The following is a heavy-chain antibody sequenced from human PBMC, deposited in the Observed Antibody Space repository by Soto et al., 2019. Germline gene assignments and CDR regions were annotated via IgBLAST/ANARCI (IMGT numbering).Heavy chain of an antibody. V-gene: IGHV5-51*01. CDR3: ARHLYSYGHDAFDI. CDR2: IYPGDSDT. Sequence: GESLKISCKGSGYSSTSYWIGWVRQMPGKGLEWMGIIYPGDSDTRYSPSFQGQVTISADKAISTAYLQWSGLKASDTAMYYCARHLYSYGHDAFDIWGQGTMVTVSS. J-gene: IGHJ3*02. D-gene: IGHD5-18*01. CDR1: GYSSTSYW.